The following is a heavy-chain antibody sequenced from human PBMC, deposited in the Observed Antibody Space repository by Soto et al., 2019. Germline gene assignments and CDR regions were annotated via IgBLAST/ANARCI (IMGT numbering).Heavy chain of an antibody. CDR1: GFTFSSYA. CDR2: ISYDGSNK. Sequence: QVQLVESGGGVVQPGRSLRLSCAASGFTFSSYAMHWVRQAPGKGLEWVAVISYDGSNKYYADSVKGRFTISRENSKNTLYLQMNRLRAEDTAVYYCARGDEWELLRGAFDYWGQGTLVTVSS. CDR3: ARGDEWELLRGAFDY. V-gene: IGHV3-30-3*01. J-gene: IGHJ4*02. D-gene: IGHD1-26*01.